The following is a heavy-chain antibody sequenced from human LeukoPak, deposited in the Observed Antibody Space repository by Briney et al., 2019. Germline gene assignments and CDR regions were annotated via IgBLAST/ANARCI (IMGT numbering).Heavy chain of an antibody. CDR3: ARGRKGSYFYMDV. D-gene: IGHD1-26*01. V-gene: IGHV4-59*12. CDR1: GGSISNYY. J-gene: IGHJ6*03. Sequence: PSETLSLTCTVSGGSISNYYWNWIRQPPGKGLEWIGYIYYTGSTNYNPSLKSRVTMSVDTSKNQFSLKLSSVTAADTAVYYCARGRKGSYFYMDVWGKGTTVTISS. CDR2: IYYTGST.